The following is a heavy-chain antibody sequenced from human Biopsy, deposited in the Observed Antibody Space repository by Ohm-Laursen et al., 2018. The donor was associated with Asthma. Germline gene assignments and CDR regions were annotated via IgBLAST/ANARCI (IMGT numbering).Heavy chain of an antibody. CDR2: ISSSGTTI. CDR1: GFPFSDYY. J-gene: IGHJ2*01. V-gene: IGHV3-11*01. D-gene: IGHD3-9*01. CDR3: AREKAYSDILTAYYNGWYFDL. Sequence: SLRLSCAASGFPFSDYYMSWIRQAPGKGLEWVSYISSSGTTIFNADSVKGRFTISRDNAKNSLYLQMNSLRAEDTAVYYCAREKAYSDILTAYYNGWYFDLWGRGTLVTVSS.